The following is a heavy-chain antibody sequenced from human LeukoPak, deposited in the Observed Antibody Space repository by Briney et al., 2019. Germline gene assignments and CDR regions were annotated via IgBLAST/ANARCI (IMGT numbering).Heavy chain of an antibody. Sequence: ASVKVSCKTSGYTFTGYYMHWVRQAPGQGLEWMGWINPNSGGTNYAQKFQGRVTMTRDTSISTAYMELSRLRSDDTAVYYCARALGRRGAPTGTTSPFDYWGQGTLVTVSS. CDR3: ARALGRRGAPTGTTSPFDY. CDR2: INPNSGGT. CDR1: GYTFTGYY. D-gene: IGHD1-1*01. J-gene: IGHJ4*02. V-gene: IGHV1-2*02.